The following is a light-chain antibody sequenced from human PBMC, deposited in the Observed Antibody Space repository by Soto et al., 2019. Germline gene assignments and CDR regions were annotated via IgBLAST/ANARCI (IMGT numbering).Light chain of an antibody. CDR3: QQYTDYPCT. CDR2: DAS. J-gene: IGKJ2*02. Sequence: DIQMTQSPSTLSASVGDRVTITCRASQSISNWLAWYQQKPGKAPKLLIYDASSLESGVPSRFSGSGSGTEFTLTISSLQPDDFATYYCQQYTDYPCTFGHGTKLEIK. CDR1: QSISNW. V-gene: IGKV1-5*01.